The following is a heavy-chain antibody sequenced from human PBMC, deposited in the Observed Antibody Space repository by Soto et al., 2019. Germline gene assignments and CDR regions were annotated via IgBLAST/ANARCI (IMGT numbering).Heavy chain of an antibody. J-gene: IGHJ6*02. CDR3: ADANYCISTSRHSYYYYYGMDV. CDR2: ISAYNGNT. Sequence: QVQLVQSGAEVKKPGASVKVSCKASGYTFTSYGISWVRQAPGQGLEWMGWISAYNGNTNYAQKLQGRVTMTTDTSTSKAYMELTSLRADDTAVYYCADANYCISTSRHSYYYYYGMDVWGQGTTVTVSS. D-gene: IGHD2-2*01. V-gene: IGHV1-18*01. CDR1: GYTFTSYG.